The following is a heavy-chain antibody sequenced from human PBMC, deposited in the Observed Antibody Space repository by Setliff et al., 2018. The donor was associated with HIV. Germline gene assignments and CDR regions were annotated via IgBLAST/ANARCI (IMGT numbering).Heavy chain of an antibody. J-gene: IGHJ6*03. Sequence: PSETLSLTCTVSGGSMSSYYWSWIRQPPGKGLEWVGYIYYSGSTNYNPSLKSRVSISVDTSKNQFSLKLSSVTAADTAMYYCARHPRHYNILTGYRYYYMDVWGKGTTVTVSS. CDR3: ARHPRHYNILTGYRYYYMDV. V-gene: IGHV4-59*01. D-gene: IGHD3-9*01. CDR2: IYYSGST. CDR1: GGSMSSYY.